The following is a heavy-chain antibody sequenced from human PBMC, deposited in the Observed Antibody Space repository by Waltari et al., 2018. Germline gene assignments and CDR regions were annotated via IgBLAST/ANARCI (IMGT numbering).Heavy chain of an antibody. CDR3: ARDPYYDILTGYRAWYVDL. V-gene: IGHV1-3*01. J-gene: IGHJ2*01. D-gene: IGHD3-9*01. CDR2: INAGNGNT. CDR1: GYTFTSYA. Sequence: VQLVQSGAEVKKPGASVKVSCKASGYTFTSYAMHWVRQAPGQRLEWMGWINAGNGNTKDSQKCQGRGTITRDTSASTAYMELSSLRSEDTAVYYGARDPYYDILTGYRAWYVDLWGRGTLVTVSS.